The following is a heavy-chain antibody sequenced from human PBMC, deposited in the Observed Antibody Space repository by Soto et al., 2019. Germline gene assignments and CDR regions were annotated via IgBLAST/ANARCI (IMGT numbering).Heavy chain of an antibody. D-gene: IGHD2-2*01. J-gene: IGHJ4*02. CDR3: AREDSIIIPAVSDF. V-gene: IGHV3-21*01. Sequence: GGSLRLSCTVSGFAFNNYGINWVRQAPGKGLEWVSSISKGDYTYYSDSVKGRFAISRDNAKSSVSLQMNTLRVEDTAVYYCAREDSIIIPAVSDFWGQGTLVTVSS. CDR2: ISKGDYT. CDR1: GFAFNNYG.